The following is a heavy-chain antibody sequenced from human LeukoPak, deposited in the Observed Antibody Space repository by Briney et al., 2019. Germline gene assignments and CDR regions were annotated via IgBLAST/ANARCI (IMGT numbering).Heavy chain of an antibody. V-gene: IGHV3-53*01. CDR1: AFTVTSNY. D-gene: IGHD5-18*01. CDR2: IYSGGST. J-gene: IGHJ4*02. Sequence: PGQSLSLSCPAYAFTVTSNYMSWVRHAAGPVRAWVSVIYSGGSTYYADSVKGRFTISRDNSKNTLYLQMNSLRAEDTAVYYCASSGYSYGTIDYWGQGTLVTVSS. CDR3: ASSGYSYGTIDY.